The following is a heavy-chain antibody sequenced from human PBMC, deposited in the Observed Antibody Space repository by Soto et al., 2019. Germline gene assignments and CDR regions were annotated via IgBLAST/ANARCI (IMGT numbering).Heavy chain of an antibody. CDR1: GFRFLSFT. V-gene: IGHV3-21*01. CDR2: ISSNSAYI. Sequence: GWSLRISCASSGFRFLSFTMNWVRQAPGKGLEWVSTISSNSAYIYYTDALRGRFTISRDNAKNSLHLQMNSLRAEDTAVYYCTRDASRDSSARGWFDPWGPGTLVTVSS. CDR3: TRDASRDSSARGWFDP. D-gene: IGHD6-13*01. J-gene: IGHJ5*02.